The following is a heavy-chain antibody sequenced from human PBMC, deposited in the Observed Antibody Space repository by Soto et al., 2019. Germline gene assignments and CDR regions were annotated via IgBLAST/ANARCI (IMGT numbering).Heavy chain of an antibody. J-gene: IGHJ4*02. D-gene: IGHD2-15*01. V-gene: IGHV3-30*18. CDR3: AKDLVSSGGSCH. Sequence: GGSLRLPCAAAGVNIGSLGIRWISKAPGKGLEWVAVISYDGSNKYYADSVKGRFTISRDNSKNTLYLQMNSLRAEDTAVYYCAKDLVSSGGSCHWGQGTLVPVSS. CDR2: ISYDGSNK. CDR1: GVNIGSLG.